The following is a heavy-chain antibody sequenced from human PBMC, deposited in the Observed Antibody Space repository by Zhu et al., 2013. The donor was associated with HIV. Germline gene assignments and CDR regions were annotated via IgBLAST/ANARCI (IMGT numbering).Heavy chain of an antibody. V-gene: IGHV3-21*04. D-gene: IGHD6-19*01. CDR2: ISSSSSYI. J-gene: IGHJ4*02. CDR1: GFTFSSYS. CDR3: AREKVAGTHLTYFQY. Sequence: VQLVESGGGLVKPGGSLRLSCAASGFTFSSYSMNWVRQAPGKGLEWVSSISSSSSYIYYADSVKGRFTISRDNAKNSLYLQMNSLRAEDTALYYCAREKVAGTHLTYFQYWGQGTLVTVSS.